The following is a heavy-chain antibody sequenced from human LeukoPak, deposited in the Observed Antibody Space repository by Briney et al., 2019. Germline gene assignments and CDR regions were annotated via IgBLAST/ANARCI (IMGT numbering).Heavy chain of an antibody. D-gene: IGHD3-3*01. Sequence: GGSLRLSCAASGFTFSSYAMSWVRQAPGKGLEWVSAISGSGGSTYYADSVKGRFAISRDNSKNTLYLQMNSLRAEDTAVYYCAGTIFGVVISDYWGQGTLVTVSS. CDR1: GFTFSSYA. CDR2: ISGSGGST. CDR3: AGTIFGVVISDY. J-gene: IGHJ4*02. V-gene: IGHV3-23*01.